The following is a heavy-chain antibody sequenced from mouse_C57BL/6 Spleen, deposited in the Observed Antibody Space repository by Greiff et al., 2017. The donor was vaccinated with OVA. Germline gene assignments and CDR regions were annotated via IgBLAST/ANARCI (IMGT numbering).Heavy chain of an antibody. J-gene: IGHJ4*01. CDR3: ARHSRLPYYAMDY. CDR1: GYTFTDYY. V-gene: IGHV1-26*01. CDR2: INPNNGGT. Sequence: EVQLQQSGPELVKPGASVKISCKASGYTFTDYYMNWVKQSHGKSLEWIGDINPNNGGTSYNQKFKGKATLTVDKSSSTAYMELRSLTSEDSAVYDCARHSRLPYYAMDYWGQGTSVTVSS.